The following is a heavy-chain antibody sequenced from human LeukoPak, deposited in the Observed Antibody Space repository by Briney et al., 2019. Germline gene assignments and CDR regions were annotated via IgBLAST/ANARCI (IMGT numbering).Heavy chain of an antibody. CDR3: ARGQGRDSSGYYAY. CDR1: GGSFSGYY. D-gene: IGHD3-22*01. V-gene: IGHV4-34*01. CDR2: INHSGST. J-gene: IGHJ4*02. Sequence: SETLSLNCAVYGGSFSGYYWSWIRQPPGKGLEWIGEINHSGSTNYNPSLKSRVTISVDTSKNQFSLKLSSVTAADTAVYYCARGQGRDSSGYYAYWGQGTLVTVSS.